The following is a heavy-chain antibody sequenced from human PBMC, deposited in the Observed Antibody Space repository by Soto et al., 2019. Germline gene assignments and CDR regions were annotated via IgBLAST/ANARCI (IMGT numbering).Heavy chain of an antibody. J-gene: IGHJ2*01. D-gene: IGHD3-10*01. Sequence: QVQLVQSGAEVKKPGSSVKVSCKASGGTFSSYTISWVRQAPGQGLEWMGRIIPILGIANYAQKFQGRVTNTADKSTSTAYMELSSLRSEDTAVYYCARGERCLQLNTNPAWYFDLWGRGTLVTVSS. CDR1: GGTFSSYT. CDR2: IIPILGIA. V-gene: IGHV1-69*02. CDR3: ARGERCLQLNTNPAWYFDL.